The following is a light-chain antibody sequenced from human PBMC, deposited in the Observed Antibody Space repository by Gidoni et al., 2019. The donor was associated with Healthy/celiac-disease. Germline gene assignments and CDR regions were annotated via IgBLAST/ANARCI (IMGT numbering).Light chain of an antibody. J-gene: IGKJ4*01. CDR1: QSVSSY. V-gene: IGKV3-11*01. Sequence: EIVLTPSPATLSLSPGERATLSSRASQSVSSYLAWYQQKPGQAPRLLIYAATNKATGIPARCSGSGSGTDFTLTISSLEPEDFAVYYCQQRSNWLTFGGGTKVEIK. CDR2: AAT. CDR3: QQRSNWLT.